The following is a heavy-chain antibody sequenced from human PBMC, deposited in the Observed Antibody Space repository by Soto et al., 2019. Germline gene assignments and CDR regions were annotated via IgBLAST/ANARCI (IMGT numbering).Heavy chain of an antibody. J-gene: IGHJ4*02. CDR1: GGSFRTNHG. V-gene: IGHV4-4*02. D-gene: IGHD3-3*01. CDR2: IFHVGST. Sequence: QVHLQESGPGLLKPSGTLSLTGAVFGGSFRTNHGGIWVRRAQGKGLEWIGEIFHVGSTNYNPSLKSRVIISVDKSKNQFSLNLSSVTAADTAVYYCARLQPDTSGYYFDHWGQGALVTVSS. CDR3: ARLQPDTSGYYFDH.